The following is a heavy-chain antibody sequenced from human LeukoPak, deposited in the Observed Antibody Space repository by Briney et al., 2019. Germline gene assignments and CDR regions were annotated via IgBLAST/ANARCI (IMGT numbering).Heavy chain of an antibody. CDR1: GFTFSSYA. V-gene: IGHV3-30-3*01. CDR2: ISYDGSNK. J-gene: IGHJ5*02. Sequence: GGSLRLSCAASGFTFSSYAMHWVRQAPGKGLEWVAVISYDGSNKYYADSVKGRFTISRDNSKNTLYLQINSLRAEDTAVYYCARVPVGPAAPWGQGTLVTVSS. CDR3: ARVPVGPAAP. D-gene: IGHD2-2*01.